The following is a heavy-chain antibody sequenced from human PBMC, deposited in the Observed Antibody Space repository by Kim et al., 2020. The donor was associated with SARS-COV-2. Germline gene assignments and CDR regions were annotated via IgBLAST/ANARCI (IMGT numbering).Heavy chain of an antibody. J-gene: IGHJ4*02. V-gene: IGHV4-34*01. CDR3: ARRDSSGYRLDY. CDR2: INHSGST. D-gene: IGHD3-22*01. CDR1: GGSFSGYY. Sequence: SETLSLTCAVYGGSFSGYYWSWIRQLPGKGLEWIGEINHSGSTNYNPSLKSRVTISVDTSKNQFSLKLSSVTAADTAVYYCARRDSSGYRLDYWGQGTLVTVSS.